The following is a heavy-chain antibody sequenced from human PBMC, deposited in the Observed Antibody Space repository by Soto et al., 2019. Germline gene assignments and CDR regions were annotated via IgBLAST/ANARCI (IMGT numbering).Heavy chain of an antibody. CDR2: IIPIFGTA. Sequence: QVQLVQSGAEVKKPGSSVKVSCKASGGTFSSYAISWVRQAPGQGLEWMGGIIPIFGTANYAQKFQGRVTITADESTSTAYMVLSSLRSEDTAVYYCARDPQDIVLMVYANLSGAFDIWGQGTMVTVSS. CDR3: ARDPQDIVLMVYANLSGAFDI. J-gene: IGHJ3*02. CDR1: GGTFSSYA. V-gene: IGHV1-69*12. D-gene: IGHD2-8*01.